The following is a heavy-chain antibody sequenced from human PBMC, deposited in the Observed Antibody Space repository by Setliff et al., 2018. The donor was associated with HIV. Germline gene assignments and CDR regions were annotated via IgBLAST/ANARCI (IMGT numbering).Heavy chain of an antibody. V-gene: IGHV1-46*01. CDR2: INPSGGST. CDR3: ARDGGGPGDYYYYYMDV. J-gene: IGHJ6*03. D-gene: IGHD3-16*01. CDR1: GYTFTSYY. Sequence: ASVKVSCKASGYTFTSYYMHWVRQAPGQGLEWMGIINPSGGSTTYALKFQGRVTMTRDTSISTAYMELSRLRSDDTAVYYCARDGGGPGDYYYYYMDVWAKGTTVTVSS.